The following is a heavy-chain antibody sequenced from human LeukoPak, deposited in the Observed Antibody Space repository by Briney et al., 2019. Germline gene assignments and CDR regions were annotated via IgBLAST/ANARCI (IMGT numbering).Heavy chain of an antibody. CDR1: GYTFTGYY. J-gene: IGHJ4*02. CDR2: INPNSGGT. Sequence: GASVKVSCKASGYTFTGYYMHWVRQAPGQGLEWMGWINPNSGGTNYAQKFQGRVTMTRDTSISTAYMELSRLRSDDTAVYYCARDLMGQSSDYVWGSEGGFVDYWGQGTLVTVSS. V-gene: IGHV1-2*02. D-gene: IGHD3-16*01. CDR3: ARDLMGQSSDYVWGSEGGFVDY.